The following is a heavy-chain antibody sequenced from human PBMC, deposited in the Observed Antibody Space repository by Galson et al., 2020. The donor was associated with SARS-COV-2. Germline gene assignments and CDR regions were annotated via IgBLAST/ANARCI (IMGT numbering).Heavy chain of an antibody. J-gene: IGHJ3*02. CDR2: IYSGGST. V-gene: IGHV3-66*02. Sequence: GGSLRLSCAASGFTVSSNYMSWVRQAPGKGLEWVSVIYSGGSTYYADSVKGRFTISRDNSKNTLYLQMNSLRDEDTAVYYCARDSDSSGRKDAFDIWGQGTMVTVSS. CDR1: GFTVSSNY. CDR3: ARDSDSSGRKDAFDI. D-gene: IGHD6-19*01.